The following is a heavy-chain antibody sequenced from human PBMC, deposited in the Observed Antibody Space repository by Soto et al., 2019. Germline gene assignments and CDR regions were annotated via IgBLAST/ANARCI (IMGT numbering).Heavy chain of an antibody. Sequence: SETLSLTCTVSGGSISSYYLSWIRQPPGKGLEWIGYIYYSGSTNYNPSLKSRVTISVDTSKNQFSLKLSSVTAADTAVYYCARHLGGYSYGYGYFDYWGQGTLVTVSS. V-gene: IGHV4-59*08. D-gene: IGHD5-18*01. CDR2: IYYSGST. J-gene: IGHJ4*02. CDR3: ARHLGGYSYGYGYFDY. CDR1: GGSISSYY.